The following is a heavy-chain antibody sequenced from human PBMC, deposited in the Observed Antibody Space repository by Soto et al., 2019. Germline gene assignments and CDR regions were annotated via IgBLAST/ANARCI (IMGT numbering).Heavy chain of an antibody. CDR2: IIPIFGTA. Sequence: QVQLVQSGAEVKKPGSSVKVSCKSSGGTFSSYAISWVRQAPGQGLEWMGGIIPIFGTANYAQKFQARVTITADESPSTAYMELGSLRSEETAVYYCAREVCGGACYSYANWGQGTLVTVSS. CDR1: GGTFSSYA. CDR3: AREVCGGACYSYAN. D-gene: IGHD2-21*02. V-gene: IGHV1-69*12. J-gene: IGHJ4*02.